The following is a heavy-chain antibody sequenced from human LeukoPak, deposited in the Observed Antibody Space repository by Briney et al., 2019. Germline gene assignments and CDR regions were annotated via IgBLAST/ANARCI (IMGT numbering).Heavy chain of an antibody. J-gene: IGHJ4*02. CDR1: GFNFGDYA. D-gene: IGHD2-15*01. V-gene: IGHV3-49*04. CDR3: TRGGGLDY. CDR2: IRSKAYGGTT. Sequence: GGSLRLSCTASGFNFGDYAMSWVRQAPGKGLEWVGFIRSKAYGGTTEYAASVKGRFTISGDDSKSIAYLQMNRLKTEDTAVYYCTRGGGLDYWGQGTLVTVSS.